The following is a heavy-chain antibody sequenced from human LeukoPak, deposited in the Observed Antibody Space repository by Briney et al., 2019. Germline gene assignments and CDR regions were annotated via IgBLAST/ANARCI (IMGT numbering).Heavy chain of an antibody. J-gene: IGHJ4*02. CDR2: IYYSGST. CDR3: ARAPPSGYDFWSGYYVYYFDY. V-gene: IGHV4-59*01. Sequence: GSLRLSCAASGFTFSSYWSWIRQPPGKGLEWIGYIYYSGSTNYNPSLKSRVTISVDTSKNQFSLKLSSVTAADTAVYYCARAPPSGYDFWSGYYVYYFDYWGQGTLVTVSS. CDR1: GFTFSSY. D-gene: IGHD3-3*01.